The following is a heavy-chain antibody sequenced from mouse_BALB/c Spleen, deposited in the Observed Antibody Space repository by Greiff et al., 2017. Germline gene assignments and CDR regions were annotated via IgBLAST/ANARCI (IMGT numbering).Heavy chain of an antibody. CDR2: ISSGGSYT. V-gene: IGHV5-9-4*01. D-gene: IGHD4-1*01. CDR3: ARQGGTHFDY. Sequence: EVNLVESGGGLVKPGGSLKLSCAASGFTFSSYAMSWVRQSPEKRLEWVAEISSGGSYTYYPDTVTGRFTISRDNAKNTLYLEMSSLRSEDTAMYYCARQGGTHFDYWGLGTTLTVSS. CDR1: GFTFSSYA. J-gene: IGHJ2*01.